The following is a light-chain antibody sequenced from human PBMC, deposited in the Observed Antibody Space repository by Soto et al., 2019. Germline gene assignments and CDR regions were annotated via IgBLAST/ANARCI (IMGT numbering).Light chain of an antibody. CDR2: AAS. J-gene: IGKJ2*01. V-gene: IGKV1-39*01. CDR1: QTISSY. Sequence: DLQMTQSPSSLSASVGDRVTITCRASQTISSYLSWYQQKPGKAPNLLIYAASSLQSGVPSRFSGSGSGTDFTLTISSLQPEDFATYYCQQGYSTPYTFGQGTKLQIK. CDR3: QQGYSTPYT.